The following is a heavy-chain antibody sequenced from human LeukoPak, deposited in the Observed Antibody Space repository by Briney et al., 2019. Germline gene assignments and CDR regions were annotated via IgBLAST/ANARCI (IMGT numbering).Heavy chain of an antibody. V-gene: IGHV3-74*01. D-gene: IGHD6-13*01. CDR1: GFTFSSSW. Sequence: GGSLRLSCAASGFTFSSSWMHWVRQAPGKGLVWVSRINSDGSSTNYADSVKGRFTISRDNAKNTVYLQMNSLRAEDTAVCYCAREYSSSRFFDYWGQGTLVTVSS. J-gene: IGHJ4*02. CDR2: INSDGSST. CDR3: AREYSSSRFFDY.